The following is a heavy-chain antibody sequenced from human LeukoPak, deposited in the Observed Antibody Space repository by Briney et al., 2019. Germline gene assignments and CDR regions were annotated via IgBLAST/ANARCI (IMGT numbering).Heavy chain of an antibody. CDR3: ARSYYYNSGSWGIFDY. Sequence: GGSLRLSCAASGFTVSSTYMTWVRQAPGKGLEWVSLIYSGGSTSYADSVRGRFTISRDSSKNTLYLQMNTLRAEDTAVYYCARSYYYNSGSWGIFDYWGQGTLVTVSS. V-gene: IGHV3-66*01. D-gene: IGHD3-10*01. J-gene: IGHJ4*02. CDR1: GFTVSSTY. CDR2: IYSGGST.